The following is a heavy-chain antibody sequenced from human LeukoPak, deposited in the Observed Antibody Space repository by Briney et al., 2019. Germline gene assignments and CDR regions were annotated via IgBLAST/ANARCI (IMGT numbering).Heavy chain of an antibody. V-gene: IGHV3-30-3*01. Sequence: GGSLRLSCAASGFTFSSYAMHWVRQAPGKGLEWVAVISYDGSNKYYADSVKGRFTISRDNAKNSMDLQMNSLRADDTAVYYCARSRTALHSKSFYYGLDVWGQGTTVTVSS. CDR3: ARSRTALHSKSFYYGLDV. CDR1: GFTFSSYA. CDR2: ISYDGSNK. D-gene: IGHD5-18*01. J-gene: IGHJ6*02.